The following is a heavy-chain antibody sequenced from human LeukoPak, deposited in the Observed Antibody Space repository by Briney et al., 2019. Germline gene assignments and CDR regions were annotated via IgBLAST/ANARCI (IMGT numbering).Heavy chain of an antibody. D-gene: IGHD5-18*01. V-gene: IGHV3-48*01. CDR2: ISSSSSTI. CDR3: ARLTAMVDY. Sequence: GGSLRLSCAASGFTFSSYSMNWVRQAPGKGLEWVSYISSSSSTIYYADSVKGRFTISRDNSKNTLYLQMNSLRAEDTAVYYCARLTAMVDYWGQGTLVTVSS. J-gene: IGHJ4*02. CDR1: GFTFSSYS.